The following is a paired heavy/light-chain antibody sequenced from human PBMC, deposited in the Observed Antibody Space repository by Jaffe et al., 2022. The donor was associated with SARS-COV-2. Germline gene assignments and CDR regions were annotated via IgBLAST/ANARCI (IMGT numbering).Light chain of an antibody. V-gene: IGKV3-15*01. CDR2: GAS. Sequence: EIVMTQSPATLSVSPGERATLSCRASQSVSSNLAWYQQKPGQAPRLLIYGASTRATGIPARFSGSGSGTEFTLTISSLQSEDFAVYYCQQYNNWPLTFGQGTRLEIK. CDR3: QQYNNWPLT. J-gene: IGKJ5*01. CDR1: QSVSSN.
Heavy chain of an antibody. CDR3: ARVSVEMATPPTPFDY. J-gene: IGHJ4*02. V-gene: IGHV3-30-3*01. Sequence: QVQLVESGGGVVQPGRSLRLSCAASGFTFSSYAMHWVRQAPGKGLEWVAVISYDGSNKYYADSVKGRFTISRDNSKNTLYLQMNSLRAEDTAVYYCARVSVEMATPPTPFDYWGQGTLVTVSS. D-gene: IGHD5-12*01. CDR1: GFTFSSYA. CDR2: ISYDGSNK.